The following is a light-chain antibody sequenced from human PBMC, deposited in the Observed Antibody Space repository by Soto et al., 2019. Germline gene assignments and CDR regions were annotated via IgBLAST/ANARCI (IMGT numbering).Light chain of an antibody. CDR3: QQSYSTPPYT. CDR2: DAS. J-gene: IGKJ2*01. Sequence: DIPMTQSPSTLSASVGDTVTVTCRASQSISGRLAWYQQKPGEAPHLIVYDASTLENGVSSRFSGSGSGTEFTLTINSLQTHDFATYYCQQSYSTPPYTFGQGTKLDMK. CDR1: QSISGR. V-gene: IGKV1-5*01.